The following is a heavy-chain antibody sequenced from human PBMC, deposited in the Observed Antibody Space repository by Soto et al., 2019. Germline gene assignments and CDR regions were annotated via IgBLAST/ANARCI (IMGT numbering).Heavy chain of an antibody. J-gene: IGHJ6*02. CDR1: GYTFTSYD. V-gene: IGHV1-8*01. CDR3: ARSSSTSAWYDYGMDV. D-gene: IGHD2-2*01. CDR2: MNPNSGNP. Sequence: QVQLVQSGAEVKKPGASVKVSCKASGYTFTSYDINWVRPATGQGLEWMGWMNPNSGNPGYAQKFQGRVTMTRNTTISTAYIELSSLRSEDTAVYYCARSSSTSAWYDYGMDVWGQGTTVTVSS.